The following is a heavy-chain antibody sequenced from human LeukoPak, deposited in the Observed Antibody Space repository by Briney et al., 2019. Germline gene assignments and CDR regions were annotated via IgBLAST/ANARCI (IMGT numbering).Heavy chain of an antibody. CDR3: AKDPSGYCSGGSCYGHDY. CDR1: GFTFSRYW. CDR2: ISGSGGST. D-gene: IGHD2-15*01. Sequence: GGSLRLSCAASGFTFSRYWIHWVRQAPGKGLEWVSAISGSGGSTYYADSVKGRFTISRDNSKNTLYLQMNSLRAEDTAVYYCAKDPSGYCSGGSCYGHDYWGQGTLVTVSS. J-gene: IGHJ4*02. V-gene: IGHV3-23*01.